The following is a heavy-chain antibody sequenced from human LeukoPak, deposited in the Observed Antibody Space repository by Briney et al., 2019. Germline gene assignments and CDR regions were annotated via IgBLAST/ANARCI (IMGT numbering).Heavy chain of an antibody. CDR3: AKDHHLAALDY. CDR1: GFTVSGNY. CDR2: IYTGGAT. Sequence: PGGSLRLSRAASGFTVSGNYMNWVRQAPGKGLEWVSVIYTGGATFYADSVRGRFTISRDNAKNSLYLQMNSLRAEDTALYYCAKDHHLAALDYWGQGTLVTVSS. V-gene: IGHV3-53*05. D-gene: IGHD6-13*01. J-gene: IGHJ4*02.